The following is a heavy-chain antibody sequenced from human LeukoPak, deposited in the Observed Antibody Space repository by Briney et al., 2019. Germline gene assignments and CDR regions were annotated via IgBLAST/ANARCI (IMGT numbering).Heavy chain of an antibody. CDR3: ASPSVDCSSTSCIEGAFDI. V-gene: IGHV4-59*01. Sequence: SSETLSLTCTVSGGSISSYYWSWIRQPPGKGLEWIGYIYYSGSTNYNPSLKSRVTISVDTSKNQFSLKLSSVTAADTAVYYCASPSVDCSSTSCIEGAFDIWGQGTMVTVSS. CDR1: GGSISSYY. J-gene: IGHJ3*02. CDR2: IYYSGST. D-gene: IGHD2-2*01.